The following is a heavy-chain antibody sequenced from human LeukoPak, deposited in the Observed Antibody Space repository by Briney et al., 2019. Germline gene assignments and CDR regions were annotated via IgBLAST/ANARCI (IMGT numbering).Heavy chain of an antibody. V-gene: IGHV1-46*01. CDR3: ARATVQWNIAAASDP. J-gene: IGHJ5*02. Sequence: ASVKVSCKASGYTFTSYYMHWVRQAPGQGLEWMGIINPSGGSTSYAQKFQGRVTMTRDTSTSTVYMELTSLRSEDTAVYYCARATVQWNIAAASDPWGQGTLVTVSS. CDR2: INPSGGST. CDR1: GYTFTSYY. D-gene: IGHD6-13*01.